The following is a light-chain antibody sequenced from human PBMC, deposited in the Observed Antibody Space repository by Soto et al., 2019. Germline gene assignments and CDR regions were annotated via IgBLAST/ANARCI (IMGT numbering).Light chain of an antibody. CDR2: AAS. CDR3: QQLNSCPLT. V-gene: IGKV1-12*01. J-gene: IGKJ5*01. CDR1: QGISSW. Sequence: PSFLSASVGYRVTITCRASQGISSWLAWYQRKPGRAPKLLIYAASRLQSGVPLRFSGSRSGTDFTLTISDLQPEDFAIYYCQQLNSCPLTFGQGTRLEIK.